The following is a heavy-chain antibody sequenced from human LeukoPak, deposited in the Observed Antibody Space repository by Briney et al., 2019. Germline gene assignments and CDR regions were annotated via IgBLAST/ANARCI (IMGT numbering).Heavy chain of an antibody. V-gene: IGHV4-59*01. D-gene: IGHD2-2*01. CDR2: IYYSGST. CDR3: ARSGACSSTSCYQWGAFDI. CDR1: GGSISSYY. J-gene: IGHJ3*02. Sequence: SETLSLTCTVSGGSISSYYWSWIRQPPGKGLEWIGYIYYSGSTNYNPSLKSQVTISVDTSKNQFSLKLSSVTAADTAVYYCARSGACSSTSCYQWGAFDIWGQGTMVTVSS.